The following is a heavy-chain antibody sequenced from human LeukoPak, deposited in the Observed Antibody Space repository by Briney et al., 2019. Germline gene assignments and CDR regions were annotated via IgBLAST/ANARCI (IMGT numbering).Heavy chain of an antibody. J-gene: IGHJ4*02. D-gene: IGHD4-17*01. CDR3: ARVEATVRALGY. V-gene: IGHV4-39*07. CDR1: GGSISSSSYY. CDR2: IYYSGST. Sequence: SETLSLTCTVSGGSISSSSYYWGWIRQPPGKGLEWIGSIYYSGSTYYNPSLKSRVTISVDTSKNQFSLKLSSVTAADTAVYYCARVEATVRALGYWGQGTLVTVSS.